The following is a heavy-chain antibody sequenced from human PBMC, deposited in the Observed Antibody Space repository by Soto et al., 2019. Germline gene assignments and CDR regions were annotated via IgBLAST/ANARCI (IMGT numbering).Heavy chain of an antibody. Sequence: PSETLSLTCPVSGGSISSYYWSWIRQPPGKGLEWIGYIYYSGSTNYNPSLKSRVTISVDTSKNQFSLKLSSVTAADTAVYYCARTDAGVGHYYYYYMDVWGKGTTVTVSS. CDR1: GGSISSYY. J-gene: IGHJ6*03. CDR2: IYYSGST. D-gene: IGHD1-26*01. V-gene: IGHV4-59*08. CDR3: ARTDAGVGHYYYYYMDV.